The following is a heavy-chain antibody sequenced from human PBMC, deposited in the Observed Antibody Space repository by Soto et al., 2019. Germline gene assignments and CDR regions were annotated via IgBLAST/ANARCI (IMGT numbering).Heavy chain of an antibody. D-gene: IGHD2-2*01. Sequence: GGSLRLSCAASGFTFSSYAMSWVHQAPGKGLEWVSAISGSGGSTYYADSVKGRFTISRDNSKNTLYLQMNSLRAEDTAVYYCAKGSVVVPAADTDYWGQGTLVTVSS. CDR1: GFTFSSYA. CDR3: AKGSVVVPAADTDY. CDR2: ISGSGGST. V-gene: IGHV3-23*01. J-gene: IGHJ4*02.